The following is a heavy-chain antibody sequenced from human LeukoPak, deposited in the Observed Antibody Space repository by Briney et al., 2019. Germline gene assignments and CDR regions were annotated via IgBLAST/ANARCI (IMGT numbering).Heavy chain of an antibody. CDR2: INSDGSST. CDR1: GFTFSSYW. D-gene: IGHD3-22*01. J-gene: IGHJ4*02. Sequence: GGSLRLSCAASGFTFSSYWMHWVRQSPGKGLVWVSRINSDGSSTSYADSVKGRVTISRDNAKNTLYLQMNSLRAEDTAVYYCARDGDSSGYYVNFDYWGQGTLVSVST. V-gene: IGHV3-74*01. CDR3: ARDGDSSGYYVNFDY.